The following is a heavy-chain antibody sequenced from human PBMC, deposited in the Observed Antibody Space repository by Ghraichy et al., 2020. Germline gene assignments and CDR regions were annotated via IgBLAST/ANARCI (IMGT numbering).Heavy chain of an antibody. CDR3: ARVDWHYGMDV. V-gene: IGHV3-21*01. D-gene: IGHD2-2*03. Sequence: GGSLRLSCAASGFTFSSYSMSWVRQAPGKGLEWVSSIGSSSSYIYFADSVKGRFTVSRDNAKNSLYLQMNSLRADDTAVYYCARVDWHYGMDVWGQGTTVTVSS. CDR2: IGSSSSYI. CDR1: GFTFSSYS. J-gene: IGHJ6*02.